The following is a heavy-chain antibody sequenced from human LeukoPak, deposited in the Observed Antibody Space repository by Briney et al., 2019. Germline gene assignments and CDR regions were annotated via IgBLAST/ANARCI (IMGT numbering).Heavy chain of an antibody. D-gene: IGHD6-19*01. CDR3: ARDWSQSGWLDY. J-gene: IGHJ4*02. CDR2: ISYDGSNK. CDR1: GFTFSSYA. V-gene: IGHV3-30-3*01. Sequence: GGSLRLSWAASGFTFSSYAMHWVRQAPGKGLEWVAVISYDGSNKYYADSVKGRFTISRDNSKNTLYLQMNSLRAEDTAVYYCARDWSQSGWLDYWGQGTLVTVSS.